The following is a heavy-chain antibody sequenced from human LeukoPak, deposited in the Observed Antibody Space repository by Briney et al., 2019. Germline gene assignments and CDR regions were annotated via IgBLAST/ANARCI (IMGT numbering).Heavy chain of an antibody. CDR3: ARGGGHYYDSSGYYFDAFDI. CDR2: IIPIFGTA. J-gene: IGHJ3*02. V-gene: IGHV1-69*05. D-gene: IGHD3-22*01. CDR1: GGTFISYA. Sequence: SVKVSCKASGGTFISYAISWVRQAPGQGLEWMGGIIPIFGTANHAQKFQGRVTITTDESTSTAYMELSSLRSEDTAVYYCARGGGHYYDSSGYYFDAFDIWGQGTMVTVSS.